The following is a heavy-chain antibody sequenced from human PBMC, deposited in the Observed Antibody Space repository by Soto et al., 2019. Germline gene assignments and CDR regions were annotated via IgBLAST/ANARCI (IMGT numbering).Heavy chain of an antibody. D-gene: IGHD2-2*01. CDR3: AKEGLVLVPTTVNSDYYYYAMDV. CDR1: GDTFSTYS. CDR2: IIPRSATS. J-gene: IGHJ6*02. V-gene: IGHV1-69*13. Sequence: SSLKLSCKASGDTFSTYSITWMRQAPGQGLEWMGGIIPRSATSNYAQKFQGRVTITADESTNTAYMELSSLRSEDTAVYYCAKEGLVLVPTTVNSDYYYYAMDVWGQGTTVTVSS.